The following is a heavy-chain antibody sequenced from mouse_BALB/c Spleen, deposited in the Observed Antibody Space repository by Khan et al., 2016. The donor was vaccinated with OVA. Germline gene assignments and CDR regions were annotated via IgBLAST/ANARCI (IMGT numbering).Heavy chain of an antibody. CDR1: GYTFTSYC. V-gene: IGHV1S41*01. CDR3: ARENYYGRSCYAMDY. J-gene: IGHJ4*01. Sequence: DLVQPGASVKLSCTASGYTFTSYCINWINQRPGQGLEWIGRIAPGISNAYYTDIFRGKATLTVDTSSSTAYIQLDSLSSEDDAVYFCARENYYGRSCYAMDYWGQGTSVTVSS. CDR2: IAPGISNA. D-gene: IGHD1-1*01.